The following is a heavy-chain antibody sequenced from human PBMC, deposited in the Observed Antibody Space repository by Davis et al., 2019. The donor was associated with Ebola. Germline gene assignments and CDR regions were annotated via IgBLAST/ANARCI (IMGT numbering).Heavy chain of an antibody. Sequence: GESLKISCAASGSTFSTYAMHWVRQAPGKGLEWVTVISYDGSNKYYADSVKGRFTISRDNSKNTVYLQMNSLRAEDTAVYYCASVRDYNDSSGYHDAFDFWGQGTMVIVSS. J-gene: IGHJ3*01. CDR2: ISYDGSNK. D-gene: IGHD3-22*01. V-gene: IGHV3-30*04. CDR3: ASVRDYNDSSGYHDAFDF. CDR1: GSTFSTYA.